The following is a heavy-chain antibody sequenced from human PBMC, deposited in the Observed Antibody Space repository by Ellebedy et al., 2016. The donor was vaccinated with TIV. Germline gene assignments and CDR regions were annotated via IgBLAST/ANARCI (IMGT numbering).Heavy chain of an antibody. CDR3: VRSFKGRYCTEGGCYVVDS. CDR2: IFMSGST. J-gene: IGHJ4*02. Sequence: SETLSLXCTVSGGSFSSYYWSWIRQSAGKGLEWIGRIFMSGSTSYNPSLKNRVTMSVDASTTQLSLNLTSVTAADTAVYYCVRSFKGRYCTEGGCYVVDSWGQGTLIIVSS. D-gene: IGHD2-15*01. V-gene: IGHV4-4*07. CDR1: GGSFSSYY.